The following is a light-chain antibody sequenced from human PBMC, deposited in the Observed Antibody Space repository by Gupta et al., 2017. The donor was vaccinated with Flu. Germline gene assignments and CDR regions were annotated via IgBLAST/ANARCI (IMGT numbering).Light chain of an antibody. CDR2: EAT. Sequence: ETTLTQSPAFMSAAPGDKVSISCKASQDIDDDVNWYQQKAGQAATFIIQEATTLSTGTPTRFSGSGYGTDFTLTINNRESEDAAYYCCRQQDNFPYTFGQGTKLEIK. CDR3: RQQDNFPYT. J-gene: IGKJ2*01. V-gene: IGKV5-2*01. CDR1: QDIDDD.